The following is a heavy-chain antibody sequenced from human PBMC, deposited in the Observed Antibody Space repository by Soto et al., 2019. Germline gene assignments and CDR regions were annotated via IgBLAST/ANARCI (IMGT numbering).Heavy chain of an antibody. V-gene: IGHV1-18*01. CDR3: ARQGSWPYYYYGLDV. CDR2: ISPYNGDT. D-gene: IGHD1-26*01. CDR1: GYTFTTSG. Sequence: QVQLVQSGPEVKKPGASVKVSCEASGYTFTTSGISGVRQAPGQGLEWMGWISPYNGDTNSAQKFQGRVTMTADTSTGTVYMELMSLKSDDAAVYYCARQGSWPYYYYGLDVWGQGTTVTVSS. J-gene: IGHJ6*02.